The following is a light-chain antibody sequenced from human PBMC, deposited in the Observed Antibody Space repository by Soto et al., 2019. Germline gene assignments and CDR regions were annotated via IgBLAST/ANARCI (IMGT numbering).Light chain of an antibody. CDR3: QQYGSSPLT. Sequence: DSVLSQSPGTLSLSPGERATLSCRASQSVSSNLAWYQQKPGQAPRLLIYGASSRATGIPDRFSGSGSGTDFTLTISRLEPEDFAVYYCQQYGSSPLTFGQGTRLEIK. CDR2: GAS. V-gene: IGKV3-20*01. J-gene: IGKJ5*01. CDR1: QSVSSN.